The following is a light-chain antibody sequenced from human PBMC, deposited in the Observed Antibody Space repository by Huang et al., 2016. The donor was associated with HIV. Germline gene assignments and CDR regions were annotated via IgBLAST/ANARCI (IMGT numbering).Light chain of an antibody. CDR1: QSVSSN. J-gene: IGKJ1*01. CDR2: GAS. CDR3: QQYNNWPRT. V-gene: IGKV3-15*01. Sequence: EIVMTQSPATLSVSPGERATLSCRASQSVSSNLAWYQLKPGQAPRLRIYGASTRATGIPARFSGSGSGTEFSLTISSLQSEDFAVYYCQQYNNWPRTFGQGTKVEIK.